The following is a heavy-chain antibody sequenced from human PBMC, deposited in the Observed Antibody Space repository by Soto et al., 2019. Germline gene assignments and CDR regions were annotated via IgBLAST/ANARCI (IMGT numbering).Heavy chain of an antibody. V-gene: IGHV4-31*03. CDR3: ARFTVTTISGWFDP. J-gene: IGHJ5*02. Sequence: QVQLQESGPGLVKPSQTLSRTCTVSGGSISSGGYYWSWISQDPGKGLEWIGYIYYSGSTYYNPSLKSRVTISVDTSKNQFSLKLCSVTAADTAVYYCARFTVTTISGWFDPWGQGTLVTVSS. D-gene: IGHD4-17*01. CDR2: IYYSGST. CDR1: GGSISSGGYY.